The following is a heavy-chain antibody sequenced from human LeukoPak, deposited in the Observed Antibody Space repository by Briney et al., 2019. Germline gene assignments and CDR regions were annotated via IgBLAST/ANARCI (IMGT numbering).Heavy chain of an antibody. V-gene: IGHV3-21*01. CDR1: GFTFSSYS. D-gene: IGHD4-23*01. CDR3: ARDLNGGPFDY. J-gene: IGHJ4*02. Sequence: PGGSLRLSCAASGFTFSSYSMNWVRQAPGEGLEWVSSISSSSSYIYYADSVKGRFTISRDNAKNSLYLQMNSLRAEDTAVYYCARDLNGGPFDYWGQGTLVTVSS. CDR2: ISSSSSYI.